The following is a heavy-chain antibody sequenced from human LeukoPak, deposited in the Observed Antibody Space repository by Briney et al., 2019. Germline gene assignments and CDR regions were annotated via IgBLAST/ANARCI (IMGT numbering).Heavy chain of an antibody. CDR2: IIPIFGTA. CDR3: ARAFLHSYDFWSGYSFGY. CDR1: GGTFSSYA. J-gene: IGHJ4*02. V-gene: IGHV1-69*01. Sequence: SVKVPCKASGGTFSSYAISWVRQAPGQGLEWMGGIIPIFGTANYAQEFQGRVTITADESTSTAYMELSSLRSEDTAVYYCARAFLHSYDFWSGYSFGYWGQGTLVTVSS. D-gene: IGHD3-3*01.